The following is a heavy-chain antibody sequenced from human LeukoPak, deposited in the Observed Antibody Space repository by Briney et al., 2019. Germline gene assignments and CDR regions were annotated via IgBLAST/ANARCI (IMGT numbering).Heavy chain of an antibody. V-gene: IGHV3-30*02. CDR2: IRYDGSNK. D-gene: IGHD3-16*01. CDR3: AKVDWGYYYFYMDV. CDR1: GFTFSNSG. Sequence: GGSLRLSCAASGFTFSNSGMHWVRQAPGKGLEWVAFIRYDGSNKYYADSVKGRFTISRDNSKNTLYLQMNSLRAEDTAVYYCAKVDWGYYYFYMDVWGKGTTVTVSS. J-gene: IGHJ6*03.